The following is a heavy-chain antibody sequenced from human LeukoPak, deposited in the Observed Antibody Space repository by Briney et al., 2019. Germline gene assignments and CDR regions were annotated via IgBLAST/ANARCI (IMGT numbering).Heavy chain of an antibody. CDR2: TIVSGSTT. CDR1: GFTFSSYG. Sequence: GGSLRLSCAASGFTFSSYGINWGRQAPGKWREWGSYTIVSGSTTSYADSVKGRFTISRDNANNSLYLQMTSQSAEDAAVYYCARDPDGSTDYWGQGTLVTVSS. CDR3: ARDPDGSTDY. D-gene: IGHD3-10*01. J-gene: IGHJ4*02. V-gene: IGHV3-48*01.